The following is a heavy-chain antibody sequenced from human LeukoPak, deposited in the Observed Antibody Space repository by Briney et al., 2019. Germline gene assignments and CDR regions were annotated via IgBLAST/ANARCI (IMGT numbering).Heavy chain of an antibody. CDR2: INPNSGGT. J-gene: IGHJ4*02. V-gene: IGHV1-2*02. CDR1: GYTFTGYY. CDR3: ARDTRFGATVTNDVAY. Sequence: ASVKVSCKASGYTFTGYYMHWVRQAPGQGLEWMGWINPNSGGTNYAQKFQGRVTMTRDTSISTAYMELSRLRSDDTAVYYCARDTRFGATVTNDVAYWGQGTLVTVSS. D-gene: IGHD4-17*01.